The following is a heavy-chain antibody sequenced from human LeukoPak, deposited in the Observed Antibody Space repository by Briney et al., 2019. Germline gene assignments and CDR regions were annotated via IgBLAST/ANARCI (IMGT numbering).Heavy chain of an antibody. CDR3: ARGIMRDFDY. CDR1: GGSISSYY. V-gene: IGHV4-59*01. CDR2: IYYSGST. Sequence: PSETLSLTCTVSGGSISSYYWSWIRQPPGKGLEWIGYIYYSGSTNYNPSLKSRVTISVDTSKNQFSLKLSSVTAADTAVYYCARGIMRDFDYWGQGTLVTVSS. D-gene: IGHD3-16*01. J-gene: IGHJ4*02.